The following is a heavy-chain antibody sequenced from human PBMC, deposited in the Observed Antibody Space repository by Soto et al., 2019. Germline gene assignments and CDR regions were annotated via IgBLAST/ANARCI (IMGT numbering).Heavy chain of an antibody. V-gene: IGHV4-34*01. D-gene: IGHD5-18*01. CDR3: ARGHITRYSRNYYYYYMDV. J-gene: IGHJ6*03. CDR1: GGSFSGYY. Sequence: SETLSLTCAVYGGSFSGYYWSWIRQPPGKGLEWIGEINHSGSTNYNPSLKSPVTISVDTSKNQFSLKLSSVTAADTAVYYCARGHITRYSRNYYYYYMDVWGKGTTVTVSS. CDR2: INHSGST.